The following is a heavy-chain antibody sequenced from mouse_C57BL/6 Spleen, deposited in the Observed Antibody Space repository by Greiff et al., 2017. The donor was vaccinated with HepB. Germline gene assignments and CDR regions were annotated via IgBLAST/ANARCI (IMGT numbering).Heavy chain of an antibody. CDR2: INPNNGGT. CDR3: ARSYDYDVFDY. Sequence: DVQLQESGPELVKPGASVKMSCKASGYTFTDYNMHWVKQSHGKSLEWIGYINPNNGGTSYNQKFKGKATLTVNKSSSTAYMELRSLTSEDSAVYYCARSYDYDVFDYWGQGTTLTVSS. CDR1: GYTFTDYN. V-gene: IGHV1-22*01. D-gene: IGHD2-4*01. J-gene: IGHJ2*01.